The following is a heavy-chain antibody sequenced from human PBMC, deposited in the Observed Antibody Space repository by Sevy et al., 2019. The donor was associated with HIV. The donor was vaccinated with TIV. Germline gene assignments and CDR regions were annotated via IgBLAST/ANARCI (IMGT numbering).Heavy chain of an antibody. CDR1: GFPFNTYS. CDR3: ARDRSGYTSGWSVDY. D-gene: IGHD6-19*01. J-gene: IGHJ4*02. Sequence: GGSLRLSCAASGFPFNTYSMNWIRQAPGKGLEWVSYISDRATSIYYAESVKGRFTISRDNAKNSLYLQMNSLRAEDTAVYYCARDRSGYTSGWSVDYWGQGTLVTVSS. V-gene: IGHV3-48*04. CDR2: ISDRATSI.